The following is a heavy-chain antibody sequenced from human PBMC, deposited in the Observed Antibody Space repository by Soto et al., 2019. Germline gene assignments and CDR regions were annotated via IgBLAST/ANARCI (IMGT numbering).Heavy chain of an antibody. V-gene: IGHV3-9*01. Sequence: SLRLSCAASGFTFDDYAMHWVRQAPGKGLEWVSGISWNSGSIGYADSVKGRFTISRDNAKNSLYLQMNSLRAEDTALYYCAKALGYCSGGSCYGLGYWGQGTLVTVSS. CDR2: ISWNSGSI. D-gene: IGHD2-15*01. J-gene: IGHJ4*02. CDR3: AKALGYCSGGSCYGLGY. CDR1: GFTFDDYA.